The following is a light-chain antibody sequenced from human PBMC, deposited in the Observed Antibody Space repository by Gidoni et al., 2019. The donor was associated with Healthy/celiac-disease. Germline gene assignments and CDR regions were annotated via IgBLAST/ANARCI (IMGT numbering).Light chain of an antibody. CDR1: KLGDKY. Sequence: SYELTQPPSVSVAPGQTASITCSGDKLGDKYACLYQQKPGQSPVLVIYRDNKRPSGIPERFSGSNSGNTATLSISGTQGMDEADYYCQAWDSSTAVFGGGTKLTVL. CDR3: QAWDSSTAV. CDR2: RDN. V-gene: IGLV3-1*01. J-gene: IGLJ2*01.